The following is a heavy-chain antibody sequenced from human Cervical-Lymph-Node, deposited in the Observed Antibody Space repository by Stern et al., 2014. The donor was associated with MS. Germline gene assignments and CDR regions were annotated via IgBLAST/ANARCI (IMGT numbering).Heavy chain of an antibody. CDR2: IAFDGSYK. V-gene: IGHV3-30*03. D-gene: IGHD2-2*01. CDR3: ASQYQVLYFDS. CDR1: GFRFRNFD. Sequence: VQLVESGGGVVQPGRSLRLSCAASGFRFRNFDIHWVRQAPGKGLEWVAVIAFDGSYKQYADSVKGRFTVSRDVSENTLYLQMNSLRGEDTAVYYCASQYQVLYFDSWGQGTLVTVSS. J-gene: IGHJ4*02.